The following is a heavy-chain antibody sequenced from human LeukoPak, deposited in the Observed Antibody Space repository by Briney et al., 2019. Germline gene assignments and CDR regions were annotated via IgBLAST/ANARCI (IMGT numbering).Heavy chain of an antibody. D-gene: IGHD1-20*01. CDR2: IFWDDDK. CDR1: GFSLSTSGAG. CDR3: AHSQLTATAYSWFDP. J-gene: IGHJ5*02. V-gene: IGHV2-5*02. Sequence: SGPTLVNPTQTLTLTCTFSGFSLSTSGAGVGWIRQPPVEALEWLALIFWDDDKRYRPSLKNRVTITKDTSKNQVVLTMTDINPVDTATYFCAHSQLTATAYSWFDPWGQGTLVTVSS.